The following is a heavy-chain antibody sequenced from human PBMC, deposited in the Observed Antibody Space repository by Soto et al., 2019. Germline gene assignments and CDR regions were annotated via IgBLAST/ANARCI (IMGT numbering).Heavy chain of an antibody. CDR3: AKDAYYYGMDV. V-gene: IGHV3-30*18. CDR1: GFTFSSYG. CDR2: ISYDGSNK. Sequence: GGSLRLSCAASGFTFSSYGMHWVRQAPGKGLEWVAVISYDGSNKYYADSVKGRFTISRDNSKNTLYLQMNSLRAEDTAVYYCAKDAYYYGMDVWGQGTTVTVSS. J-gene: IGHJ6*02.